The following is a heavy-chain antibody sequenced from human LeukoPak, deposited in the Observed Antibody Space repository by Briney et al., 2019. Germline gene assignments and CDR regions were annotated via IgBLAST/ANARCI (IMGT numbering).Heavy chain of an antibody. Sequence: PGGSLRLSCAASGFTFSSYAMNWVRQTPGKGLEWVSSISSSSSYIYYADSVKGRFTISRDNSENTLYLQMNSLRAEDTAVYYCAKVNYVWGSYRAPGDYWGQGTLVTVSS. D-gene: IGHD3-16*02. CDR2: ISSSSSYI. CDR3: AKVNYVWGSYRAPGDY. CDR1: GFTFSSYA. J-gene: IGHJ4*02. V-gene: IGHV3-21*01.